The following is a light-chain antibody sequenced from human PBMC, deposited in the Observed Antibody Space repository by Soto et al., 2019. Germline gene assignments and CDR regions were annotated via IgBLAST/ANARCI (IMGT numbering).Light chain of an antibody. J-gene: IGLJ1*01. Sequence: QSALTQPASVSGSPGQSITISCTGTSSDVGGYNFVSWYQQHPGKAPKLMISEVSNRPSGVPDRFSGSKSGTSASLAITGLQAEDEADYYCQSYDSSLLVVFGTGTKLTVL. CDR3: QSYDSSLLVV. CDR1: SSDVGGYNF. V-gene: IGLV2-14*01. CDR2: EVS.